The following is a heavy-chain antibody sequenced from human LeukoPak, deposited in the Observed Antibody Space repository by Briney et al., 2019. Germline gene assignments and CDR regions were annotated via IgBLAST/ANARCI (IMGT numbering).Heavy chain of an antibody. V-gene: IGHV3-74*01. D-gene: IGHD6-13*01. Sequence: GGSLRLSCAASGLTFSSHWMHWVRQAPGKGLVWVSRITNDGSSTTYADSVEGRFTISRDNAKNMLYLQVNSLRAEDTAVYYCARCGVGVAAAAANCWGQGTLLTVSS. CDR2: ITNDGSST. CDR1: GLTFSSHW. CDR3: ARCGVGVAAAAANC. J-gene: IGHJ4*02.